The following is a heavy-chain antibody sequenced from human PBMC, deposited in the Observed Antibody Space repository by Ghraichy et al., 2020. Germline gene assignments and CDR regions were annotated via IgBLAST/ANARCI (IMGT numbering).Heavy chain of an antibody. D-gene: IGHD6-13*01. CDR3: VTIAAAEITPFDY. V-gene: IGHV1-69*13. J-gene: IGHJ4*02. CDR1: GGTFSSYA. Sequence: SVKVSCKASGGTFSSYAISWVRQAPGQGLEWMGGIIPIFGTANYAQKFQGRVTITADESTSTAYMELSSLRSEDTAVYYCVTIAAAEITPFDYWGQGTLVTVSS. CDR2: IIPIFGTA.